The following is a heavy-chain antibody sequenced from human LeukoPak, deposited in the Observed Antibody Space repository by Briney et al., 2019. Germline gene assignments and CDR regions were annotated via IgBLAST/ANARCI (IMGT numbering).Heavy chain of an antibody. J-gene: IGHJ5*02. CDR1: GYTFTSYD. D-gene: IGHD3-10*01. CDR3: ARWSSGSGSYRPLGGFDP. V-gene: IGHV1-8*01. Sequence: ASVKVSCKASGYTFTSYDINWVRQATGQGLDWMGWRNPNSGNRGYAQKFQGRVTMTRNTSISTAYMELSSLRSEDTAVYYCARWSSGSGSYRPLGGFDPWGQGALVTVSS. CDR2: RNPNSGNR.